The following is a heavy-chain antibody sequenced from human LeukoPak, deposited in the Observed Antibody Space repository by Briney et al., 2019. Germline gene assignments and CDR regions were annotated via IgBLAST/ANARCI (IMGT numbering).Heavy chain of an antibody. V-gene: IGHV1-24*01. CDR1: GYTLTELS. Sequence: ASVKVSCKVSGYTLTELSMHWVRQAPGKGLEWMGGFDPEDGETIYAQKFQGRVTMTEDTSTDTAYMELSSLRSEDTAVYYCATDSVGATSLGYWGQGTLVTVSS. CDR2: FDPEDGET. CDR3: ATDSVGATSLGY. D-gene: IGHD1-26*01. J-gene: IGHJ4*02.